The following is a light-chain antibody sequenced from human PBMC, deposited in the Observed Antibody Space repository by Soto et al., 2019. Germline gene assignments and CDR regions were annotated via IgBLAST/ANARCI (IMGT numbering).Light chain of an antibody. J-gene: IGLJ2*01. CDR3: FVYYTGSRPRAV. V-gene: IGLV7-46*01. CDR1: TGAVTSGHY. CDR2: DTY. Sequence: QTVVTQEPSLTVSPGGTVTLTCGSNTGAVTSGHYPYWFQKKPGQAPTTLIYDTYNKLSWTPARFSGSLLGGKAALTLSGAQPEDEADYYCFVYYTGSRPRAVFGGGTKVTVL.